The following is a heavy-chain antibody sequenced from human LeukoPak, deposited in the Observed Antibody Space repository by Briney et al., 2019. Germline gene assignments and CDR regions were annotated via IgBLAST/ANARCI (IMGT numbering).Heavy chain of an antibody. CDR3: ARTYRGFPSYCGGDCYSDY. V-gene: IGHV1-18*01. J-gene: IGHJ4*02. D-gene: IGHD2-21*02. Sequence: ASVTVSCTASGYTFTIYGISWVRQAPGPGGEWMGWISAYNGNTNYAQKLQGRVTMTTDTTTSTAYMELRSLRSDDTAVYYCARTYRGFPSYCGGDCYSDYWGQGTLVTVSS. CDR2: ISAYNGNT. CDR1: GYTFTIYG.